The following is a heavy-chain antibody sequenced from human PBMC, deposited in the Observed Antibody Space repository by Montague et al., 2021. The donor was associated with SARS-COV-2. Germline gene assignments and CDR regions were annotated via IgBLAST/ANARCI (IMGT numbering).Heavy chain of an antibody. Sequence: SETLSLTCTVSGGSISSYFWSWIRQPPGKGLEWIGSICYSGTTNYSPSLKSRVTISVDTSKNQFSLKLSSVTAADTAVYYCARVVRYYDFWSGYTEYYYYGMDVWGQGTTVTVSS. CDR2: ICYSGTT. J-gene: IGHJ6*02. D-gene: IGHD3-3*01. V-gene: IGHV4-59*01. CDR1: GGSISSYF. CDR3: ARVVRYYDFWSGYTEYYYYGMDV.